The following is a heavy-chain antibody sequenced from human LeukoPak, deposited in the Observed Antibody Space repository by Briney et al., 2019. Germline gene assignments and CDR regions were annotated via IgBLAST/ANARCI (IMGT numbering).Heavy chain of an antibody. Sequence: PSETLSLTCTVSGGSISSSSYYWGWIRQPPGKGLEWIGSIYYSGSTYYNPSLKSRVTISVDTSKNQFSLKLSSVTAADMAVYYCGRHSARYYMDVWGKGTTVTVSS. CDR1: GGSISSSSYY. CDR3: GRHSARYYMDV. CDR2: IYYSGST. V-gene: IGHV4-39*01. J-gene: IGHJ6*03. D-gene: IGHD6-25*01.